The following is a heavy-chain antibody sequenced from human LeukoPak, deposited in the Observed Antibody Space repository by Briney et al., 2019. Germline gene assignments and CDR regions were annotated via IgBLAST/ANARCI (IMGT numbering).Heavy chain of an antibody. CDR1: GGIFSSYA. J-gene: IGHJ4*02. CDR2: IIPILGIA. CDR3: ARDLPPYYFDY. V-gene: IGHV1-69*04. Sequence: SAKVSCKASGGIFSSYAISWVRQAPGQGLEWMGRIIPILGIANYAQKFQGRVTITADKSTSTAYMDLSSLRSEDTAVYYCARDLPPYYFDYWGQGTLVTVSS.